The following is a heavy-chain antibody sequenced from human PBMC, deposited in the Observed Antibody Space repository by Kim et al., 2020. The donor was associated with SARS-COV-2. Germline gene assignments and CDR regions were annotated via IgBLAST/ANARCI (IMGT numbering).Heavy chain of an antibody. CDR3: ARGSDYHALDV. J-gene: IGHJ6*02. V-gene: IGHV1-2*02. CDR1: GYPFSGFY. CDR2: ISPNNGAT. Sequence: PSVKVSCKTSGYPFSGFYIHWVRQAPGQGLEWMGWISPNNGATKSAEASQGRVTMTRDTSINTAYLELSRLKSDDTAIYFCARGSDYHALDVWGQGTTVTVSS.